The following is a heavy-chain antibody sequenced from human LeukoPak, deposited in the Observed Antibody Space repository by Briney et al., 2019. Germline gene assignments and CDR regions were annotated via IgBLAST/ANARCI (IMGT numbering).Heavy chain of an antibody. D-gene: IGHD6-19*01. J-gene: IGHJ5*02. CDR3: ASSIAVAEYNWFDP. CDR2: IYYSGST. V-gene: IGHV4-59*01. Sequence: SETLSLTCTVSGGSTSSYYWSWIRQPPGKGLEWIGYIYYSGSTNYNPSLKSRVTISVDTSKNQFSLKLSSVTAADTAVYYCASSIAVAEYNWFDPWGQGTLVTVSS. CDR1: GGSTSSYY.